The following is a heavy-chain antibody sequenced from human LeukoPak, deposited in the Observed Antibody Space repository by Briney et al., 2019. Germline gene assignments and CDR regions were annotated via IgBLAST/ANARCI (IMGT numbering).Heavy chain of an antibody. V-gene: IGHV3-23*01. CDR3: AKDKGNSPITPNNWFDP. D-gene: IGHD5-18*01. CDR1: GFTFSSYA. CDR2: TSGSGGST. Sequence: GGSLRLSCAASGFTFSSYAMSWVRQAPGKGLEWVSGTSGSGGSTYYADSVKGRFTISRDNSKNTLYLQMNSLRAEDTAVYYCAKDKGNSPITPNNWFDPWGQGTRVTVPS. J-gene: IGHJ5*02.